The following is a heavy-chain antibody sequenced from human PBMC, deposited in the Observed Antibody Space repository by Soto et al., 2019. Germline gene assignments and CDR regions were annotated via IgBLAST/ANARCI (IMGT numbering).Heavy chain of an antibody. V-gene: IGHV3-30*03. CDR2: ISYDGSNK. CDR3: AREHLLHRLVGYCSGGSCYPDY. J-gene: IGHJ4*02. Sequence: QVQLVESGGGVVQPGRSLRLSCAASGFTFSSYGMHWVRQAPGKGLEWVAVISYDGSNKYYADSVKGRFTISRDNSKNAQYPQKXSLRAEDTAVYYCAREHLLHRLVGYCSGGSCYPDYWGQGTLVTVSS. CDR1: GFTFSSYG. D-gene: IGHD2-15*01.